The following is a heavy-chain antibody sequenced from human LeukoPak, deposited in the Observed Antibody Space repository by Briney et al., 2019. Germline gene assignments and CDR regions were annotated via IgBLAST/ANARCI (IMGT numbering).Heavy chain of an antibody. V-gene: IGHV3-21*01. CDR3: ARDKYDYGDYLSFDY. D-gene: IGHD4-17*01. Sequence: GGPLRLPCAPSGFPFRRLSMNGSPGPPGRGREGFTPFSSSSSYIYYADSVKGRFTISRDNAKNSLYLQMNSLRAEDTAVYYCARDKYDYGDYLSFDYWGQGTLVTVSS. CDR2: FSSSSSYI. J-gene: IGHJ4*02. CDR1: GFPFRRLS.